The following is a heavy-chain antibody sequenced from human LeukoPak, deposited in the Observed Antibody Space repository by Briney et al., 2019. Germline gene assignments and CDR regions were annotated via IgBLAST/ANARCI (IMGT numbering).Heavy chain of an antibody. CDR2: INPNSGGT. V-gene: IGHV1-2*04. D-gene: IGHD3-22*01. Sequence: ASVKVSCKASGYTFTGYYMHWVRQAPGQGLEWMGWINPNSGGTNYAQKFQGWVTMTRDTSISTAYMELSRLRSDDTAVYYCARSSPDSSGYPRLDPWGQGTLVTVSS. CDR1: GYTFTGYY. CDR3: ARSSPDSSGYPRLDP. J-gene: IGHJ5*02.